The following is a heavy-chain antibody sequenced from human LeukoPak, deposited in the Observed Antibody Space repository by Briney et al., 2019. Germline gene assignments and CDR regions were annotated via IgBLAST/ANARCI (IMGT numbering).Heavy chain of an antibody. V-gene: IGHV4-4*07. CDR2: IYSSGRT. D-gene: IGHD5-18*01. Sequence: SETLSLTCSVSGASISAYHWSWIRQPAGKGLEWIGRIYSSGRTNYIPSLKSRLTMSVDTSKNQFSLKLNSVTAADTAVYYCARDYSYPDYWGQGTLVTVST. CDR1: GASISAYH. J-gene: IGHJ4*02. CDR3: ARDYSYPDY.